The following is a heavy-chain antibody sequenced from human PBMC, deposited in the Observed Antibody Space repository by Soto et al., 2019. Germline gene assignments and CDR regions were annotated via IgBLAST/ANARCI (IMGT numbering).Heavy chain of an antibody. CDR2: IKQDGSEI. Sequence: GGSLRLSCAASGFTFSTYWMSWVRQAPGKGLEWVATIKQDGSEIYYVDSVKGRFTISRDNAKNSLFLQVNSLRAADTAVYYCARDKPDSSVTGTVLDYWGQGTLVTVSS. J-gene: IGHJ4*02. V-gene: IGHV3-7*01. CDR1: GFTFSTYW. CDR3: ARDKPDSSVTGTVLDY. D-gene: IGHD6-19*01.